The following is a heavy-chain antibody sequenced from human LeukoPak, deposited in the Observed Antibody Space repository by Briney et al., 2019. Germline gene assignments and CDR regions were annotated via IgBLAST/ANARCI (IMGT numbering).Heavy chain of an antibody. V-gene: IGHV3-21*01. D-gene: IGHD6-13*01. CDR1: GFTFSSYS. CDR3: ARGHGAAAGNFDY. CDR2: ISSSSSYI. Sequence: GGSLRLSCAASGFTFSSYSMNWVRQAPGKGLEWVSSISSSSSYIYYADSVKGRFTISRDNAKNSLYLQMNSLRAEDTAVYYCARGHGAAAGNFDYWGQGTLVTVSS. J-gene: IGHJ4*02.